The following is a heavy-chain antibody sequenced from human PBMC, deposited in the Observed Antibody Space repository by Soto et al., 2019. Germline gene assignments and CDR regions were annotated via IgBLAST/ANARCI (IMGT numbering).Heavy chain of an antibody. Sequence: PSETLSLTCTVSGGSISSYYWSWIHQPPGKGLEWIGYIYYSGSTYYNPSLKSRLTMSVDTSKNQFSLKLSSVTAADTAVYYCARDRAKWKDYYYYGMDASGQGTTVTVPS. V-gene: IGHV4-30-4*08. CDR1: GGSISSYY. CDR3: ARDRAKWKDYYYYGMDA. J-gene: IGHJ6*02. D-gene: IGHD1-20*01. CDR2: IYYSGST.